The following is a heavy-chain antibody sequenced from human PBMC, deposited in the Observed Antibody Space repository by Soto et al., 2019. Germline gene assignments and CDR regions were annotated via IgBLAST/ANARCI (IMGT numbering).Heavy chain of an antibody. Sequence: SLRLYVPASGFIFRNYSIHWVRQAPGKGLEWVAVISRDGSHKYYLDCVKGRFTISRDNSKDTVNLLMNSLRDDDSAMYYCASSRNSAVAESFDVWGQGTLVTVSS. CDR3: ASSRNSAVAESFDV. CDR2: ISRDGSHK. V-gene: IGHV3-30*04. D-gene: IGHD4-4*01. J-gene: IGHJ4*02. CDR1: GFIFRNYS.